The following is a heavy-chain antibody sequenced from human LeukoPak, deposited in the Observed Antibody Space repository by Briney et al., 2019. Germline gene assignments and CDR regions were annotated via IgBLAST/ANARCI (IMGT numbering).Heavy chain of an antibody. J-gene: IGHJ4*02. CDR3: ARNGRLDTENYFDY. D-gene: IGHD5-18*01. V-gene: IGHV3-21*01. CDR2: ISSSSSYI. Sequence: TGGSLRLSCAASGFTFSSYSMNWVRQAPGKGLEWVSSISSSSSYIYYADSVKGRFTISRDNAKNSLYLQMNSLRAEDTAVYYCARNGRLDTENYFDYWGQGTLVTVST. CDR1: GFTFSSYS.